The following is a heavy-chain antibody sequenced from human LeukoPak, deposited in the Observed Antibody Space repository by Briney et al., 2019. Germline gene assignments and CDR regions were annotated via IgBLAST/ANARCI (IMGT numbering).Heavy chain of an antibody. V-gene: IGHV4-34*01. CDR1: GTSFTSYY. Sequence: SETLSLTCGVSGTSFTSYYWSWVRQTPGKGLEWIGEVNHSGYTNMNPSLKSRVTISVDTSKNQFSLKLSSVTAADTAVYYCARGGGQQLVGLGYWGQGTLVTVSS. D-gene: IGHD6-13*01. CDR2: VNHSGYT. J-gene: IGHJ4*02. CDR3: ARGGGQQLVGLGY.